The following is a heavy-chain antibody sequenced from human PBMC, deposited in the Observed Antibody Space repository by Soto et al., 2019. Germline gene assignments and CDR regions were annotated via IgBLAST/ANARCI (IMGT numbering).Heavy chain of an antibody. CDR3: AKEEGDGYSPVDC. V-gene: IGHV3-23*01. CDR2: ISGGGTGT. D-gene: IGHD5-18*01. J-gene: IGHJ4*02. Sequence: EVQLLESGGGLVQPGGSLRLSCAASGFMYPTYAMSWVGQAPGKGLEWVSHISGGGTGTYYADSVKGRFTISRDNSMNTLYLQMNSLRAEDTAVYYCAKEEGDGYSPVDCWGQGTLVTVSS. CDR1: GFMYPTYA.